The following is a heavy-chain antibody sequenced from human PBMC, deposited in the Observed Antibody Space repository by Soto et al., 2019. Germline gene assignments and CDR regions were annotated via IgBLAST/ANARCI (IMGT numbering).Heavy chain of an antibody. CDR2: IYPGDSDT. Sequence: GESLKISCKGSGYSFTSYWIGWVRQMPGKGLEWMGIIYPGDSDTRYSPSFQGQVTISADKSISTAYLQWSSLRASDTAMYYCARMTSSLGARRGLDYWGQGTLVTVSS. CDR3: ARMTSSLGARRGLDY. CDR1: GYSFTSYW. D-gene: IGHD1-26*01. V-gene: IGHV5-51*01. J-gene: IGHJ4*02.